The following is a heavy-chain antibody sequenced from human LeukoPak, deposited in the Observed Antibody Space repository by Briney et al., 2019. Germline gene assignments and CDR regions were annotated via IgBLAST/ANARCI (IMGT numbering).Heavy chain of an antibody. D-gene: IGHD4-17*01. CDR1: GGSISSGGYY. CDR2: IYYSGST. Sequence: SETLSLTCTVFGGSISSGGYYWSWIRQHPGKGLEWIGYIYYSGSTYYNPSLKSRVTISVDTSKNQFSLKLSSVTAADTAVYYCARESGYGDYVGAFDIWGQGTMVTVSS. CDR3: ARESGYGDYVGAFDI. V-gene: IGHV4-31*03. J-gene: IGHJ3*02.